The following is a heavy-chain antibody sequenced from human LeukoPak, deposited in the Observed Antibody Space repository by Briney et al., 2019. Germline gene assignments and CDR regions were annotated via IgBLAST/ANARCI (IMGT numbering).Heavy chain of an antibody. CDR1: GGSISSYY. D-gene: IGHD3-16*02. CDR2: IYTSGST. J-gene: IGHJ6*03. V-gene: IGHV4-4*07. CDR3: ARSPYYDYVWGSYRYTYYYYYMDV. Sequence: SETLSLTCTVSGGSISSYYWSWIRQPAGKGLEWIGRIYTSGSTNYNPSLKSRVTMSVDTSKNQFSLKLSSVTAADTAAYYCARSPYYDYVWGSYRYTYYYYYMDVWGKGTTVTVSS.